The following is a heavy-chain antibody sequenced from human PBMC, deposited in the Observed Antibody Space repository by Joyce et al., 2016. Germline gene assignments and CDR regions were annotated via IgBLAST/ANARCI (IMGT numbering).Heavy chain of an antibody. CDR1: GYTFSDYY. CDR2: INPDKGGT. V-gene: IGHV1-2*04. CDR3: ARGPPYNWVDGSEGTLDV. D-gene: IGHD1-20*01. Sequence: QVQLVQSGAEVMKPGASVKVSCKPSGYTFSDYYIHWVRQAPGQGLEWMGWINPDKGGTLYAQKFHGWVTLTRDTSIRTTFMELNSQRSDATAVYYCARGPPYNWVDGSEGTLDVWGQGTMVTVSS. J-gene: IGHJ3*01.